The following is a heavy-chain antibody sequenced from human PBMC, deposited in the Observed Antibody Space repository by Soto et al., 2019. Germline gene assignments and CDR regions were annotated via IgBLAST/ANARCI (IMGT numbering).Heavy chain of an antibody. CDR1: GGSISSSSYY. CDR2: IYYSGST. V-gene: IGHV4-39*01. CDR3: ARLIDGDIVVVVATWDAFDI. J-gene: IGHJ3*02. D-gene: IGHD2-15*01. Sequence: QLQLQESGPGLVKPSETLSLTCTVSGGSISSSSYYWGWIRQPPGKGLEWIGSIYYSGSTYYNPSLKSRVPISVDTSKNQFSLKLSSVTAADTAVYYCARLIDGDIVVVVATWDAFDIWGQGTMVTVSS.